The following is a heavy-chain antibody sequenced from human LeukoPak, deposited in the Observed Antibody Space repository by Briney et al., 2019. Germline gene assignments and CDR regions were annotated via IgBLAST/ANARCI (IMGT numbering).Heavy chain of an antibody. Sequence: SETLSLTCTVSGGSISSYYWSWIRQPPGKGLEWIGYTYYSGSTNYNPSLKSRVTISVDTSKNQFSLKLSSVTAADTAMYYCARAKEAYCGGDCAARVFDYWGQGTLVTVSS. V-gene: IGHV4-59*01. CDR1: GGSISSYY. CDR3: ARAKEAYCGGDCAARVFDY. CDR2: TYYSGST. D-gene: IGHD2-21*02. J-gene: IGHJ4*02.